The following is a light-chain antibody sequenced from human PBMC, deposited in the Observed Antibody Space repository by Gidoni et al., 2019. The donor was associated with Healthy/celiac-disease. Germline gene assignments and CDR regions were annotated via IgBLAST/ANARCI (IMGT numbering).Light chain of an antibody. J-gene: IGKJ1*01. CDR2: WAS. CDR1: QSVLYSSKNKNY. V-gene: IGKV4-1*01. CDR3: QQYYSTPWT. Sequence: DLVMTQAPDALAVSLGERATINCKSSQSVLYSSKNKNYLAWYQQKPGQPPKLLIYWASTRESGVPDRFSGSGSGTDFTLTISSLQAEDVAVYYCQQYYSTPWTFGQGTKVEIK.